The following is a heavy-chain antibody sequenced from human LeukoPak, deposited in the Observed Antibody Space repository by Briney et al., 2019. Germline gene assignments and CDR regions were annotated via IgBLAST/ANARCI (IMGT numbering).Heavy chain of an antibody. CDR2: ISGSGGST. CDR1: RVTFSSYA. D-gene: IGHD3-3*01. J-gene: IGHJ4*02. V-gene: IGHV3-23*01. Sequence: PGGSLRLSCASSRVTFSSYAMSSVRQAPGKGLEWVSAISGSGGSTYYADSVKGRFTISRDHSKNTLYLQMNSLRAEDTAVYYRANNPSRIFGVVIPFHYWGQGTLVTVSS. CDR3: ANNPSRIFGVVIPFHY.